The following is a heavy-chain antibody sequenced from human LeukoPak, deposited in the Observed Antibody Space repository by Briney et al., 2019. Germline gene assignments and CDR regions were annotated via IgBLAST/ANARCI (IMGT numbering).Heavy chain of an antibody. CDR3: ARDSRTIFGNTVTTGIDY. CDR1: GYTFTSYA. V-gene: IGHV1-3*01. Sequence: ASVKVSCKASGYTFTSYAMHWVRQAPGQRLEWMGWINAGNGNTKYSQKFQGRVTITRDTSASTAYVELSSLRSEDTAVYYCARDSRTIFGNTVTTGIDYWGQGTLVTVSS. J-gene: IGHJ4*02. CDR2: INAGNGNT. D-gene: IGHD3-3*01.